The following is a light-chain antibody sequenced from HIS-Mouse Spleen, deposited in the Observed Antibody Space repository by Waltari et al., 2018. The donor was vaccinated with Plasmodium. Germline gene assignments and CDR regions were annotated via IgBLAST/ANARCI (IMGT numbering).Light chain of an antibody. J-gene: IGLJ1*01. CDR3: AAWDDSLNGYV. CDR1: SSNIGSNT. Sequence: QSVLTQPPSASGTPGQRVPISCSGSSSNIGSNTVNWYQQLPGTAPKLLIYSNKQRPSGVPDRFSGSKSGTAASLGISGLQSEDEADYYCAAWDDSLNGYVFGTGTKVTVL. CDR2: SNK. V-gene: IGLV1-44*01.